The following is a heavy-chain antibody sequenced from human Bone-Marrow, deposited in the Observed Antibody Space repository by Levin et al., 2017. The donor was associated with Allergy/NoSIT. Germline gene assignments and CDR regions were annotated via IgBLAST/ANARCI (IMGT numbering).Heavy chain of an antibody. CDR2: ISAYNGNT. Sequence: RASVKVSCKASGYTFTSYGISWVRQAPGQGLEWMGWISAYNGNTNYAQKLQGRVTMTTDTSTSTAYMELRSLRSDDTAVYYCARDRGGRTAARYYYYYYMDVWGKGTTVTVSS. J-gene: IGHJ6*03. D-gene: IGHD2-2*01. CDR3: ARDRGGRTAARYYYYYYMDV. V-gene: IGHV1-18*01. CDR1: GYTFTSYG.